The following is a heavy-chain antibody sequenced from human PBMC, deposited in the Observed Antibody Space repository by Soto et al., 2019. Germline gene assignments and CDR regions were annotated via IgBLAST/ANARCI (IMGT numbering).Heavy chain of an antibody. J-gene: IGHJ4*02. Sequence: ITLKESGPTLVKPTQTLALTCTVSGVSLSTTGVVVGWIRQPPGKALEWLALIYWDGDRRYRPSLRSRLTITRDTSKNQVVLTMTNMDPVDTGTYYCAKRRDGYNDLDYWGQGTLVSVSS. CDR2: IYWDGDR. CDR1: GVSLSTTGVV. CDR3: AKRRDGYNDLDY. D-gene: IGHD5-12*01. V-gene: IGHV2-5*02.